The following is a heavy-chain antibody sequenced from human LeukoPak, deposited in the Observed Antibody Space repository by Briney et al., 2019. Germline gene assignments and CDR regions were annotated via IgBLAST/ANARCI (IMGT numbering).Heavy chain of an antibody. CDR3: ARLLSITIFGVDAFDI. V-gene: IGHV4-4*07. J-gene: IGHJ3*02. CDR1: GGSISSYY. D-gene: IGHD3-3*01. CDR2: IHSSGST. Sequence: KPSETLSLTCTVSGGSISSYYWSWIRQPAGKGLEWIGRIHSSGSTNYNPSLKSRVTMSVDTSKNQFSLKLSSVTAADTAVYYCARLLSITIFGVDAFDIWGQGTMVTVSS.